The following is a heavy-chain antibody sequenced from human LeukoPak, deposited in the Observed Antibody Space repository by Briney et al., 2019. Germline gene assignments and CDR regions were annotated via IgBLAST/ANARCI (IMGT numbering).Heavy chain of an antibody. J-gene: IGHJ4*02. CDR1: SGSIGSYY. CDR3: ARDRSGAYYRDYFDY. Sequence: SETLSLTCTVSSGSIGSYYWSWIRQPAGKGLEWIGRIYNSGNTNYNPSLKSRVTMSVDTSKNRFSLKLTSVTAADTALYYCARDRSGAYYRDYFDYWGQGILVTVSS. D-gene: IGHD3-22*01. V-gene: IGHV4-4*07. CDR2: IYNSGNT.